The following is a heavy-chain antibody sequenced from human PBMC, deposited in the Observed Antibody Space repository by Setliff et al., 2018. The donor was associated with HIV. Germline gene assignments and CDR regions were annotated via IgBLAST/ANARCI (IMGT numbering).Heavy chain of an antibody. V-gene: IGHV3-53*05. CDR2: IYSDGST. CDR3: ARLRLYNSALDY. Sequence: GGSLRLSCAASGFSVSSKYMSWVRQAPEKGLEWVSTIYSDGSTYHADSVNGRFTLSRDISENALYLQIDSLRPEDTAVYYCARLRLYNSALDYWGQGTLVTVSS. J-gene: IGHJ4*02. CDR1: GFSVSSKY. D-gene: IGHD3-10*01.